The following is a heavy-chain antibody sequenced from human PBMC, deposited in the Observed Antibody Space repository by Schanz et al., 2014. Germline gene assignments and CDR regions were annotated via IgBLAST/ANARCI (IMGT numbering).Heavy chain of an antibody. Sequence: QVQLVQSGDEVKKPGASVKVSCKTSGYTFSSYGITWVRQAPGLGLEWMGWISDYNGKTNYAQKFQDRVIMSTDRSSSTAYLELRSLTSDDSAIYYCARHRFGVFYYGLDVWGQGTTILVSS. D-gene: IGHD3-10*01. CDR1: GYTFSSYG. CDR3: ARHRFGVFYYGLDV. J-gene: IGHJ6*02. CDR2: ISDYNGKT. V-gene: IGHV1-18*01.